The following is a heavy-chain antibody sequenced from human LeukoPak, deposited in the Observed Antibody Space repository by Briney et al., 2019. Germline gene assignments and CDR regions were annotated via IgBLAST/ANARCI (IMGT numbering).Heavy chain of an antibody. J-gene: IGHJ6*02. CDR2: TNPNSGGT. D-gene: IGHD1-26*01. CDR3: TRDIPPVRGHIVGATRTYGMDV. Sequence: ASVTVSCKASGYTFTGYYMHWVRQAPGQGREGMGWTNPNSGGTNYAPHFQGRFTMTRDPSISTAYLELSRLRSDDTAVYYCTRDIPPVRGHIVGATRTYGMDVWGQGTTVTVSS. CDR1: GYTFTGYY. V-gene: IGHV1-2*02.